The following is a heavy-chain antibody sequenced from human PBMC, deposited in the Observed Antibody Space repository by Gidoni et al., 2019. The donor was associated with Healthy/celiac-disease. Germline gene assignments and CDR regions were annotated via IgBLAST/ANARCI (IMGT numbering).Heavy chain of an antibody. D-gene: IGHD6-19*01. J-gene: IGHJ4*02. CDR2: IYWNDDK. V-gene: IGHV2-5*01. CDR1: GFSLSTSGVG. CDR3: AHRLEVAGTNSFDY. Sequence: QITLKESGPTLVKPTQTLTLTCTFSGFSLSTSGVGVGWIRQPPGKALEWLALIYWNDDKRYSPSLKSRLTITKDTSKNQVVLTMTNMDPVDTATYYCAHRLEVAGTNSFDYWGQGTLVTVSS.